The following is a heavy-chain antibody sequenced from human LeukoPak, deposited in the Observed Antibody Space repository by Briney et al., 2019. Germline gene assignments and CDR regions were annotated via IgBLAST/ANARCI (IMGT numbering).Heavy chain of an antibody. CDR3: ARLADYDRSGYFDY. V-gene: IGHV3-7*01. CDR1: GFTFSSYW. J-gene: IGHJ4*02. Sequence: GGSLRLSCAASGFTFSSYWVIWVRQAPGKGLEWVANIRQDGSEKYYVASVRGRFTISRDNAKNSLYLQMNSLRGEDTAVYYCARLADYDRSGYFDYWGQGTLVTVSS. D-gene: IGHD3-22*01. CDR2: IRQDGSEK.